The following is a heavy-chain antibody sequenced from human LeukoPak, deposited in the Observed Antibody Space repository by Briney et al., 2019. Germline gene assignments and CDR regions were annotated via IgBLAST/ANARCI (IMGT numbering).Heavy chain of an antibody. CDR3: ARVFTERGYFDY. J-gene: IGHJ4*02. CDR1: GYTFTGYY. CDR2: INPNSGGT. Sequence: ASVKVSCKASGYTFTGYYMHWVRQAPGQGLEWMGWINPNSGGTNYAQKFQGRVTMTRDTSISTAYMELSRLRSDDTAVYYCARVFTERGYFDYWGQGTLVTVSS. V-gene: IGHV1-2*02.